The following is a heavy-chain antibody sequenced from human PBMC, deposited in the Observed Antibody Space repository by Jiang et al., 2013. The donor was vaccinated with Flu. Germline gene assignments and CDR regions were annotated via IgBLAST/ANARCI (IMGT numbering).Heavy chain of an antibody. D-gene: IGHD4-17*01. CDR3: SRGPTVTTPLDVGNWFDP. CDR1: GYTFISYY. CDR2: INPSGGST. V-gene: IGHV1-46*03. Sequence: SVKVSCKASGYTFISYYMHWVRQAPGQGLGWMGIINPSGGSTTYAQKFQGRVTMTRDTSTSTVYMELSSLRSEDTAVYYCSRGPTVTTPLDVGNWFDPWGQGTLVTVSS. J-gene: IGHJ5*02.